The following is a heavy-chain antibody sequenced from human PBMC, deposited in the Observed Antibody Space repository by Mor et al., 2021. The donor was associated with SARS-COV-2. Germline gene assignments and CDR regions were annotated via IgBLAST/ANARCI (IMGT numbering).Heavy chain of an antibody. CDR3: ARHPPSYDSRFQH. Sequence: SIYYSGSTYYNPSLKSRVTISVDTSKNQFSLKLSSVTAADTAVYYCARHPPSYDSRFQHWGQGTLVTVSS. CDR2: IYYSGST. D-gene: IGHD3-22*01. V-gene: IGHV4-39*01. J-gene: IGHJ1*01.